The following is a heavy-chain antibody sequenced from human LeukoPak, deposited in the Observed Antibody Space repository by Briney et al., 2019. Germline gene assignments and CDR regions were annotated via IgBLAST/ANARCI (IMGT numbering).Heavy chain of an antibody. CDR2: IYPNNSDS. D-gene: IGHD3-22*01. CDR3: ALSNEAFDSAGYFDY. V-gene: IGHV5-51*01. J-gene: IGHJ4*02. CDR1: GYTFTNYW. Sequence: GESLKISCKGSGYTFTNYWVGWVRQMPGKGLEWMGTIYPNNSDSRYNPSFRGQVTISVDRSITTAYLLWKSLMASDTAIYYCALSNEAFDSAGYFDYWGQGTLVTVSS.